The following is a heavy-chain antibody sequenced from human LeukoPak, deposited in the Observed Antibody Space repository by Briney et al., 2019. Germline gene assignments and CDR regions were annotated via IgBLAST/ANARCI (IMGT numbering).Heavy chain of an antibody. Sequence: GGSLRLSCAASKFAFSSYWMHWVRHAPGKGLVWVSRINSDGSSTTYADSVKGRFTISRDNAKNTLYLQMNSLRAEDTAVYYCARAPIWFGELSAWGQGTLVTVSS. J-gene: IGHJ5*02. CDR3: ARAPIWFGELSA. V-gene: IGHV3-74*01. D-gene: IGHD3-10*01. CDR1: KFAFSSYW. CDR2: INSDGSST.